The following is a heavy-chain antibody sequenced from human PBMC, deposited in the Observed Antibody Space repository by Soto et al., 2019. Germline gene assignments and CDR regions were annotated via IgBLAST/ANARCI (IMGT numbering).Heavy chain of an antibody. CDR3: AREGLYGSSQDNTFDI. D-gene: IGHD6-19*01. V-gene: IGHV1-8*01. CDR1: GYTFNRHD. J-gene: IGHJ3*02. CDR2: MNPNSGNT. Sequence: QVQLVQSGAEVKKSGASVRISCRASGYTFNRHDINWMRQATGQGPEWIGWMNPNSGNTGYAQKFQGRVTMTRDSSITTAYMDPSSLTSDDTAIYYCAREGLYGSSQDNTFDIWGQGTMVTVSS.